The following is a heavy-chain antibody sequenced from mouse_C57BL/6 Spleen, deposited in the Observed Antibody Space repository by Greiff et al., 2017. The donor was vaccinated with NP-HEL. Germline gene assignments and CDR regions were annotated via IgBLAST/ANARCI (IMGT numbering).Heavy chain of an antibody. J-gene: IGHJ3*01. CDR3: ARIVYYGSSYKAWFAY. CDR2: IWWDDDK. D-gene: IGHD1-1*01. CDR1: GFSLSTFGMG. Sequence: QVTLKVSGPGILQPSQTLSLTCSYSGFSLSTFGMGVGWIRQPSGKGLEWLAHIWWDDDKYYNPALKSRLTISKDTSKNQVFLKIANVDTADTATYYCARIVYYGSSYKAWFAYWGQGTLVTVSA. V-gene: IGHV8-8*01.